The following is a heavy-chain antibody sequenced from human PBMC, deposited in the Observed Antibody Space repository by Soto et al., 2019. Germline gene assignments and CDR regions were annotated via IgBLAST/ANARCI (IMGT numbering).Heavy chain of an antibody. CDR1: GFTFSTHA. J-gene: IGHJ3*02. V-gene: IGHV3-48*02. Sequence: EVQLVESGGGLVQPGGSMRLSCATSGFTFSTHAMNWVRQAPGKGLEWVAYISSRSSTVYYAGSVKGRFTISPDKDKNPLHLQMNSPRDGDMAVYFCARGGDTDSLVHGYFAAFEIWGQGTMVSVAS. D-gene: IGHD4-17*01. CDR3: ARGGDTDSLVHGYFAAFEI. CDR2: ISSRSSTV.